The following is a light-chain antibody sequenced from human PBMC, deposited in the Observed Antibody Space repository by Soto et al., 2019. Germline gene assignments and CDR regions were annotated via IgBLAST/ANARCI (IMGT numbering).Light chain of an antibody. J-gene: IGKJ5*01. CDR3: QQLNNYPIT. V-gene: IGKV1-9*01. Sequence: DIQLTQSPSFLSASVGDRVTITCRASQGINNYLAWYQQKPGKAPKLLISAPSTLQSGVPSRFSGSGSGTEFTLTISSLQPEDFATYYCQQLNNYPITFGQGTRLEIK. CDR2: APS. CDR1: QGINNY.